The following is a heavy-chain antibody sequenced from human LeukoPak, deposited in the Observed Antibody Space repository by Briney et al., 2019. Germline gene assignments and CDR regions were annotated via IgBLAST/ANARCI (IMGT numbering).Heavy chain of an antibody. D-gene: IGHD3-9*01. CDR2: IRYDGSYK. Sequence: GGSLRLSCAASGFTFSSYGMHWVRQAPGTGLEWVAFIRYDGSYKYYADSVKGRFTISRDNSKNTLYLQMNSLRAGDTAVYYCAKDGLTGYYTAWFDPWGQGTLVTVSS. J-gene: IGHJ5*02. V-gene: IGHV3-30*02. CDR1: GFTFSSYG. CDR3: AKDGLTGYYTAWFDP.